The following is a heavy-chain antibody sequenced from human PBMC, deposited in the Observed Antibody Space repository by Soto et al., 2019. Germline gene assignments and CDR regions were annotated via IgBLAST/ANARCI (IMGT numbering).Heavy chain of an antibody. CDR2: INHSAST. D-gene: IGHD2-21*01. V-gene: IGHV4-34*01. CDR1: GRSFSGYY. CDR3: ARASYGPVDY. Sequence: SETLSLTCAVYGRSFSGYYWSWIRQPPGKGLEWIGEINHSASTNYNPSLKSRVTISVDTSKDQFSLKLSSVTAADTAVYYCARASYGPVDYWGQGTLVTVSS. J-gene: IGHJ4*02.